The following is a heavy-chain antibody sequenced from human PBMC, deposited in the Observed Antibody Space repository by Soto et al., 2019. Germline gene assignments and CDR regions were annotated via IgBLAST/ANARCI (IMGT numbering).Heavy chain of an antibody. CDR3: ARGSFYYDNSGYFH. V-gene: IGHV4-34*01. Sequence: KPSETLSLTCAVHGGSFSCFFWTWTRQSPGKGLEWIGEINHSGRTNLNPSLKSRVTISVDASKRQFSLNLSSVTAADTAVYYCARGSFYYDNSGYFHWGQGTLVTVSS. D-gene: IGHD3-22*01. CDR2: INHSGRT. J-gene: IGHJ4*02. CDR1: GGSFSCFF.